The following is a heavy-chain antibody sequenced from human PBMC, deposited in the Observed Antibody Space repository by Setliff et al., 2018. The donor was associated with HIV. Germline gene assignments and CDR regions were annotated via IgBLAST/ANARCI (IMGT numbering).Heavy chain of an antibody. CDR3: VREYSGVYPDFSFYIDV. CDR1: GGSLSSGYDY. V-gene: IGHV4-61*09. Sequence: SSETLSLTCTVSGGSLSSGYDYWTWIRQPAGKGLEWIGHIYSAGSTNYNPTLTSRVTMSVDMSKNQFSLKLRSVTAADMAVYYCVREYSGVYPDFSFYIDVWGKGTTVTVSS. CDR2: IYSAGST. J-gene: IGHJ6*03. D-gene: IGHD5-12*01.